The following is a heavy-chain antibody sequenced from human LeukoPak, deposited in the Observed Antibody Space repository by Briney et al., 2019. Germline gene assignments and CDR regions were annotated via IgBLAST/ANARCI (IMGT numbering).Heavy chain of an antibody. D-gene: IGHD2-2*01. CDR2: IYSSGST. V-gene: IGHV4-61*09. J-gene: IGHJ4*02. Sequence: SQTLSLTCTVSGGSISSGSYYWSWIRQPAGKGLEWIGHIYSSGSTNYNPSLKSRVTMSVDTSKNQFSLKLSSVTDADTAVYYCARDRGYCSSIRCYYYFDYWGQGTLLTVSS. CDR1: GGSISSGSYY. CDR3: ARDRGYCSSIRCYYYFDY.